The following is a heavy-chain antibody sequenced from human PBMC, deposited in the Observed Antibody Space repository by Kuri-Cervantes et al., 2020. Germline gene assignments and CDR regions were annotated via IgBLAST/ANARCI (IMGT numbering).Heavy chain of an antibody. D-gene: IGHD3-3*01. CDR2: MNPNSGNT. CDR3: ARVTGRRVRSYFDY. J-gene: IGHJ4*02. V-gene: IGHV1-18*04. CDR1: GYTFTGYY. Sequence: ASVKVSCKASGYTFTGYYMHWVRQAPGQGLEWMGWMNPNSGNTGYAQKLQGRVTMTTDTSTSTACMELRSLRSDDTAVYYCARVTGRRVRSYFDYWGQGTLVTVSS.